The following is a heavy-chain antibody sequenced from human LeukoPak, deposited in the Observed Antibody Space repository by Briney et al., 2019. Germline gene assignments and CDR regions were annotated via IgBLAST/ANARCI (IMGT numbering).Heavy chain of an antibody. CDR1: GYTFTSYG. Sequence: ASVKVSCKASGYTFTSYGISWVRQAPGQGLEWMGWMSAYNGNTNYAQKLQGRVTMTTDTSTSTAYMELRSLRSDDTAVYYCARGSLYRYYYDSSGYYYPYYFDYWGQGTLVTVSS. V-gene: IGHV1-18*01. J-gene: IGHJ4*02. CDR3: ARGSLYRYYYDSSGYYYPYYFDY. CDR2: MSAYNGNT. D-gene: IGHD3-22*01.